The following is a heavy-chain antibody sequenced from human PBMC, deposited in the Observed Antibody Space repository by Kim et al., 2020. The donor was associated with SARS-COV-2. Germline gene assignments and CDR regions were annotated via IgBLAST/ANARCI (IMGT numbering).Heavy chain of an antibody. CDR3: ARDWGRGIAAAGHNWFDP. CDR2: TYYRSKWYN. CDR1: GDSVSSNSAA. J-gene: IGHJ5*02. V-gene: IGHV6-1*01. D-gene: IGHD6-13*01. Sequence: SQTLSLTCAISGDSVSSNSAAWNWIRQSPSRGLEWLGRTYYRSKWYNDYAVSVKSRITINPDTSKNQFSLQLNSVTPEDTAVYYCARDWGRGIAAAGHNWFDPWGQGTLVTVSS.